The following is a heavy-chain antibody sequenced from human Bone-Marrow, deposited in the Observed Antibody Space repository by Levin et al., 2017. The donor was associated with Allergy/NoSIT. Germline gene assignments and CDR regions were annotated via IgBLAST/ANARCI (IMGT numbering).Heavy chain of an antibody. CDR3: ARGQTATLQAFHF. CDR2: IIYTGVST. D-gene: IGHD1-7*01. V-gene: IGHV3-23*01. J-gene: IGHJ4*02. CDR1: GFTFSSYA. Sequence: GESLKISCAASGFTFSSYAMSWVRQAPGKGLEWVSGIIYTGVSTYYADSVKGRFTISRDNSKNTLSLQMNSLRGEDTAVYFCARGQTATLQAFHFWGQGTLVTVSS.